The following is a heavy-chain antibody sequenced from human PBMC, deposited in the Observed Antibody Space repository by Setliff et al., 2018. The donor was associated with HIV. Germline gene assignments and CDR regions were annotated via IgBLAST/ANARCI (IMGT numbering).Heavy chain of an antibody. Sequence: ASVKVSCKTSGYAFTSYYMHWVRQAPGQGLEWMGAINPSGGSTNYAQKFQGRVTMTGDTSTSTVYMDLSSLRSEDTAMYYCATIRAYYYDSSGQEYFQHWGHGTLVTVSS. CDR2: INPSGGST. D-gene: IGHD3-22*01. CDR1: GYAFTSYY. CDR3: ATIRAYYYDSSGQEYFQH. J-gene: IGHJ1*01. V-gene: IGHV1-46*01.